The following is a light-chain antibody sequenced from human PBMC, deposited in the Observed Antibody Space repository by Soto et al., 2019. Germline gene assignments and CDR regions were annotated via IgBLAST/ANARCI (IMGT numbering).Light chain of an antibody. CDR2: EVS. J-gene: IGLJ1*01. V-gene: IGLV2-14*01. CDR1: SSDVGGYIY. CDR3: SLYSTSSFYV. Sequence: TQPASVSGSPGQPITISCTGTSSDVGGYIYVSWYQQHPGKAPKLMIYEVSNRPSGVSNRFSGSKSGNTASLTISGLQAEDEADYYCSLYSTSSFYVFGTGIKVAVL.